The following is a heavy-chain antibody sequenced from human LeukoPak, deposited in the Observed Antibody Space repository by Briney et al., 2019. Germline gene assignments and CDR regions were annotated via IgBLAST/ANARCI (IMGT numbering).Heavy chain of an antibody. CDR1: GFTFSSYS. CDR3: ARGVANYYESSGYQN. D-gene: IGHD3-22*01. Sequence: PGGSLRLSCAASGFTFSSYSMNWVRQAPGKGLEWVSSISSSSSYIYYADSVKGRFTISRDNSKNTLYLQMNSLRAEDAAVYYCARGVANYYESSGYQNWGQGTLVTVSS. CDR2: ISSSSSYI. J-gene: IGHJ4*02. V-gene: IGHV3-21*04.